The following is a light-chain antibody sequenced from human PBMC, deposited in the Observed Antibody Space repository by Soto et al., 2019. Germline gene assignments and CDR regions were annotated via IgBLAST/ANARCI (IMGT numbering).Light chain of an antibody. J-gene: IGKJ4*01. V-gene: IGKV2-28*01. CDR1: QSLLHSNGYNC. Sequence: DIVMTQSPLSLPVTTGEPASISCRSSQSLLHSNGYNCLNWYLQKPGQSPQLLIYLGSNRATGVTDRFSGSGSGTDFTLKISRVEGDDVGVYYGMEALNSPLTFVGGTKVEI. CDR3: MEALNSPLT. CDR2: LGS.